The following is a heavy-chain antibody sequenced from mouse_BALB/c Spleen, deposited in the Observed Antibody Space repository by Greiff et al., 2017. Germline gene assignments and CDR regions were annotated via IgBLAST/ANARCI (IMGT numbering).Heavy chain of an antibody. J-gene: IGHJ4*01. CDR1: GFTFSSYA. Sequence: EVKLMESGGGLVKPGGSLKLSCAASGFTFSSYAMSWVRQTPEKRLEWVASISSGGSTYYPDSVKGRFTISRDNARNILYLQMSSLRSEDTAMYYCARGEYGPLYYAMDYWGQGTSVTVSA. CDR3: ARGEYGPLYYAMDY. V-gene: IGHV5-6-5*01. D-gene: IGHD1-2*01. CDR2: ISSGGST.